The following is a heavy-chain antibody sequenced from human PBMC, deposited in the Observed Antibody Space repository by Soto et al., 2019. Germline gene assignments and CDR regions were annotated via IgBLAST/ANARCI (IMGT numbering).Heavy chain of an antibody. CDR1: GYTFTSYA. J-gene: IGHJ6*02. CDR3: ARDSRHSFV. Sequence: QVQLVQSGAEVKKPGASVKVSCKASGYTFTSYAISWVRQAPGQGLEWMGWISAYNGNTNYAQKLEGRVTMTTDKSTSTAYMELRSMRSDVTAVYYSARDSRHSFVWGQGSTVTVTS. CDR2: ISAYNGNT. V-gene: IGHV1-18*01.